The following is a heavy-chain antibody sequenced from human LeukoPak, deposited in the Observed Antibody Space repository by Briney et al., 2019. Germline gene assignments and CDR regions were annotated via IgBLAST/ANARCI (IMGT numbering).Heavy chain of an antibody. CDR3: ARGKVVVVVAAAASLNWFDP. D-gene: IGHD2-15*01. CDR2: IYYSGST. CDR1: GGSISSSSYY. J-gene: IGHJ5*02. V-gene: IGHV4-39*01. Sequence: PSETLSLTCTVSGGSISSSSYYWGWIRQPPGKGLEWIGSIYYSGSTYYNPSLKNRVTISVDTSKNQFSLKLSSVTAADTAVYYCARGKVVVVVAAAASLNWFDPWGQGTLVTVSS.